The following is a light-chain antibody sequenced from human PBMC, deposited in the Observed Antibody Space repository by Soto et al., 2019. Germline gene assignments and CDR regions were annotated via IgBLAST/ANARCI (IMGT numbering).Light chain of an antibody. CDR1: QSITDY. J-gene: IGKJ4*01. V-gene: IGKV1-39*01. CDR2: DAS. CDR3: QQSYSKPLT. Sequence: DIQMTQSASSLSASVGDRVTITCRASQSITDYLNWYQQKPGKAPQLLIYDASSLQSGVPSRFSGSGSGTDFTLTITSLQPEDFATYYCQQSYSKPLTFGGGTKVAIK.